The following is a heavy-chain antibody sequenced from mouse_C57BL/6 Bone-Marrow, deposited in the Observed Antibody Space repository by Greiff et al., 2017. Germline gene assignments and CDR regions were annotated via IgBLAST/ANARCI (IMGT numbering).Heavy chain of an antibody. CDR3: AGEPFYYGNYNFDY. J-gene: IGHJ2*01. CDR1: GFTFSDYG. CDR2: ISSGSSTI. D-gene: IGHD2-1*01. V-gene: IGHV5-17*01. Sequence: EVMLVESGGGLVKPGGSLKLSCAASGFTFSDYGMHWVRQAPEKGLEWVAYISSGSSTIYYADTVTGRFTISRDNAKNTLFLQMTSLRSEDTAMYYCAGEPFYYGNYNFDYWGQGTTLTVAS.